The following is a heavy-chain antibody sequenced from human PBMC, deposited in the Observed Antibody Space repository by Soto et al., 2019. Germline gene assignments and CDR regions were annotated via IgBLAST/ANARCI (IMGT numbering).Heavy chain of an antibody. CDR3: ARYSGYDYVFDY. CDR2: INPNNGDT. V-gene: IGHV1-2*02. CDR1: GYTFTGYY. D-gene: IGHD5-12*01. Sequence: ASVKVSCKASGYTFTGYYIHWVRQAPGQGLEWMGWINPNNGDTNYAQKFQGRVSMTRDTSTSTAYMELSSLRFDDTAVYYCARYSGYDYVFDYWGQGTLVTVSS. J-gene: IGHJ4*02.